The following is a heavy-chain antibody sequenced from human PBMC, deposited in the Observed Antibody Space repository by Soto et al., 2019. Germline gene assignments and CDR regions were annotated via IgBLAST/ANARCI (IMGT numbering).Heavy chain of an antibody. CDR3: ARNPKTGSKPL. V-gene: IGHV4-59*01. J-gene: IGHJ4*02. CDR2: IYYSGST. D-gene: IGHD3-10*01. Sequence: PSETLSLTCNVSGGSISSYYWSWIRQPPGKELEWIGYIYYSGSTNYNPSLKSRVTISVDTSKNQFSLKLNSVTAADTAIYYCARNPKTGSKPLWGQGTLVTVSS. CDR1: GGSISSYY.